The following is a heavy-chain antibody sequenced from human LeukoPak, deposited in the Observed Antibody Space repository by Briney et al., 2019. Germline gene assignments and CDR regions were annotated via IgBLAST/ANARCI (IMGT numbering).Heavy chain of an antibody. CDR2: IYPGDSDT. Sequence: GESLKISCKGSGYSFTSYWIGWVRQMPGKGLEWMGIIYPGDSDTRYSPSFQGQVTISADKSISTAYLQWSSRKASDTAMYYCARRNYDILTGYGHYYMDVWGKGTTVTISS. CDR1: GYSFTSYW. CDR3: ARRNYDILTGYGHYYMDV. J-gene: IGHJ6*03. V-gene: IGHV5-51*01. D-gene: IGHD3-9*01.